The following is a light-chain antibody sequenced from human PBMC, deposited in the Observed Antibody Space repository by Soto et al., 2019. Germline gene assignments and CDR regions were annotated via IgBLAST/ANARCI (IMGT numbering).Light chain of an antibody. V-gene: IGLV4-69*01. CDR1: SGHSSYA. Sequence: LVLTQSPSASASLGASVKLTCTLSSGHSSYAIAWHQQQPEKGPRYLMKLNSDGSHSKGDGIPDRFSGSSSGAERYLTISSLQSEDEADYYCQTWGTGTHVVFGAGTKLTVL. CDR3: QTWGTGTHVV. CDR2: LNSDGSH. J-gene: IGLJ2*01.